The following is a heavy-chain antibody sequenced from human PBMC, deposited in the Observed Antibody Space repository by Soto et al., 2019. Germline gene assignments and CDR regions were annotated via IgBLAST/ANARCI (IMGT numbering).Heavy chain of an antibody. V-gene: IGHV3-30*18. CDR1: GFTFSSYG. CDR3: AKDFLTMIVVVTYPSGVDV. CDR2: ISYDGSNK. D-gene: IGHD3-22*01. Sequence: GGSLRLSCAASGFTFSSYGMHWVRQAPGKGLEWVAVISYDGSNKYYADSVKGRFTISRDNSKNTLYLQMNSLRAEDTAVYYCAKDFLTMIVVVTYPSGVDVWGQGTTVTVSS. J-gene: IGHJ6*02.